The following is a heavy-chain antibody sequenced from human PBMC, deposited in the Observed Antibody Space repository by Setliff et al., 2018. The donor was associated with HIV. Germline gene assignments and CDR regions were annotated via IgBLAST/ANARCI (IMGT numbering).Heavy chain of an antibody. V-gene: IGHV4-39*07. J-gene: IGHJ5*01. CDR2: IFYSGTT. CDR1: GAFTTSSLYS. D-gene: IGHD5-18*01. Sequence: SETLSLTCSVSGAFTTSSLYSWGWFRQSPGKGLEWIGTIFYSGTTTYNPSLQSRITISVDTSKKEFSLNLSSLTAADTAVFYCARGRYSYGPGWFNSWAQGAVVTVSS. CDR3: ARGRYSYGPGWFNS.